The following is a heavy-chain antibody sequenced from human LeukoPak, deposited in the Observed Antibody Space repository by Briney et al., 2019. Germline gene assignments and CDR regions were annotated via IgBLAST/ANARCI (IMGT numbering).Heavy chain of an antibody. V-gene: IGHV3-23*01. CDR2: ISGSGGST. Sequence: GGSLRLSCAASGFTFGSYAMNWVRQAPGKGLEWVSAISGSGGSTYYADSVKGRFTISRDNSKNTLYLQMNSLRAEDTAVYYCARITIHRMAGYYYYYYMDVWGKGTTVTISS. J-gene: IGHJ6*03. CDR3: ARITIHRMAGYYYYYYMDV. CDR1: GFTFGSYA. D-gene: IGHD5-24*01.